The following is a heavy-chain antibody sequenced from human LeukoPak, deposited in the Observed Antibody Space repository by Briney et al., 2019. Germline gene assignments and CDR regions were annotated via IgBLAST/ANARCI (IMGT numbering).Heavy chain of an antibody. CDR2: IHYSGST. Sequence: SETLSLTCTVSGGCISSYYWTWIRQPPGKGLEWIGYIHYSGSTNYNPSLKNRVTISVDKSKNQFSLKLSSVTAADTAVYYCARLVLGATAYFDCWGQGTLVTVSS. CDR3: ARLVLGATAYFDC. D-gene: IGHD1-26*01. CDR1: GGCISSYY. V-gene: IGHV4-59*08. J-gene: IGHJ4*02.